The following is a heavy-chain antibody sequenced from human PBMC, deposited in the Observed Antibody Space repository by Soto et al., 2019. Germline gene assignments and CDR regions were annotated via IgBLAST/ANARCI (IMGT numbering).Heavy chain of an antibody. CDR1: GYSFISYW. CDR2: IYPHDSDT. CDR3: ARRISIAGYGMDV. D-gene: IGHD6-13*01. V-gene: IGHV5-51*01. J-gene: IGHJ6*02. Sequence: GESLKISCKGSGYSFISYWIGWVRQMPGRGLEWMGIIYPHDSDTRYSPSWQGQVTISADKSISTAYLQWSSLKASDTAMYYCARRISIAGYGMDVWGQGTTVTVS.